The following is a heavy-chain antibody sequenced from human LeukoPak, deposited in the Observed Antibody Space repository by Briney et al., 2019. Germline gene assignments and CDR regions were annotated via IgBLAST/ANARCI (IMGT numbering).Heavy chain of an antibody. V-gene: IGHV4-4*07. Sequence: SETLSLTCTVSGGSISSYYWSWIRQPAGKGLEWIGSIYYSGSTYYNPSLKSRVTISVDTSKNQFSLKLSSVTAADTAVYYCAKDQRTVTTDYYFDYWGQGTLVTVSS. CDR1: GGSISSYY. CDR2: IYYSGST. D-gene: IGHD4-17*01. CDR3: AKDQRTVTTDYYFDY. J-gene: IGHJ4*02.